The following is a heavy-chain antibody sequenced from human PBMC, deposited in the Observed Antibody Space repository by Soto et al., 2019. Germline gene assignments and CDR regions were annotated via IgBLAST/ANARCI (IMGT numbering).Heavy chain of an antibody. CDR2: IIPIFGTA. V-gene: IGHV1-69*06. J-gene: IGHJ2*01. CDR3: ASTKYDSSAYYYWYLGL. D-gene: IGHD3-22*01. Sequence: QVELVQSGAEVKKPGSSVKVSCQASEATFRNYAISWVRQAPGQGLEWMGGIIPIFGTAHYAQKFQGRVTITADTSANTVYLALSSLRSEDTAVYYCASTKYDSSAYYYWYLGLWGRVTLVTVSS. CDR1: EATFRNYA.